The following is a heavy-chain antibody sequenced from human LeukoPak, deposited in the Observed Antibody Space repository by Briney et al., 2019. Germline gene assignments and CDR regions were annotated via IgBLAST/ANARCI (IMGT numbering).Heavy chain of an antibody. J-gene: IGHJ4*02. CDR1: GFTFSSYG. Sequence: GGFLRLSCAASGFTFSSYGMPWVRQAPGKGLEWVAFIRYDGSNKYYADPVKGRFTISRDNSKNTLYLQMNSLRAEDTAVYYCAKDRFYYGSSTKGYWGQGTLVTVSS. CDR3: AKDRFYYGSSTKGY. D-gene: IGHD3-10*01. CDR2: IRYDGSNK. V-gene: IGHV3-30*02.